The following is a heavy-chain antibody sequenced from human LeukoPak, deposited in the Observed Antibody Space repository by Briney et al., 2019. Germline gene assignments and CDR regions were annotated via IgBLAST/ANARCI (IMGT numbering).Heavy chain of an antibody. D-gene: IGHD3-22*01. CDR1: GFTFNTYW. CDR2: IKEDGSEK. V-gene: IGHV3-7*01. CDR3: AFGKYYDSSGSLFDY. J-gene: IGHJ4*02. Sequence: TGGSLRLSCAASGFTFNTYWMSWVRQAPGKGREWVANIKEDGSEKNYVDSVKGTFTISRDNAKNSLYTQMNSLRAQDTAVYYCAFGKYYDSSGSLFDYRGQGTLVTVSS.